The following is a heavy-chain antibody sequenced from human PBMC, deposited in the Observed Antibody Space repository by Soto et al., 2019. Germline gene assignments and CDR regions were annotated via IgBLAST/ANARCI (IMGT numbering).Heavy chain of an antibody. CDR2: ISSSSGST. Sequence: GGSLRLSCAASGFTFSDYYMSWIRQAPGKGLEYISYISSSSGSTNYADSVKGRFTISRDNAKNSLYLQMSSLRAEDTAVYYCARDRGGYDRLYYYHGMDVWGQGTTVTVSS. CDR1: GFTFSDYY. D-gene: IGHD5-12*01. J-gene: IGHJ6*02. V-gene: IGHV3-11*06. CDR3: ARDRGGYDRLYYYHGMDV.